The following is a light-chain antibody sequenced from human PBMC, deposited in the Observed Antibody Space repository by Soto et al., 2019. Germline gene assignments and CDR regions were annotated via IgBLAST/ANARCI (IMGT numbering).Light chain of an antibody. J-gene: IGLJ3*02. CDR2: ANI. Sequence: QSVLTQPPSVSGAPGQRVTISCTGSNSNIGAGYDVHWYQQLPGTAPKLLIYANINRPSGVPDRFSGSKSGASVSLAITGLQAEDEADYYCQSYDSSLSAGVFGGGTKLTVL. CDR1: NSNIGAGYD. V-gene: IGLV1-40*01. CDR3: QSYDSSLSAGV.